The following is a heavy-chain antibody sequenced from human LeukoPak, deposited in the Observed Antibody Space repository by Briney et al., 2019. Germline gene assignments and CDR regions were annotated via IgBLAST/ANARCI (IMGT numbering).Heavy chain of an antibody. V-gene: IGHV3-20*04. CDR2: INWNGGST. CDR1: GFTFDDYG. Sequence: PGGSLRLSCAASGFTFDDYGMSRVRQAPGKGPKSVSGINWNGGSTGYADSVKGRFTISRDNAKNSLYLQMNSLRAEDTALYYCARSDVGTVTTTFDYWGQGTLVTVSS. D-gene: IGHD4-17*01. CDR3: ARSDVGTVTTTFDY. J-gene: IGHJ4*02.